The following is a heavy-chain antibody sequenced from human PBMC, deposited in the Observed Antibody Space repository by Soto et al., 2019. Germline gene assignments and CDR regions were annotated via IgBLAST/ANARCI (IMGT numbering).Heavy chain of an antibody. J-gene: IGHJ6*02. CDR2: ISYEGSNT. Sequence: PGGSLRLSCVASGFSFDTYGIHWVRQAPGKGLQWVALISYEGSNTYYADSVRGRFTISRDNSKNTLYLQMNTLRPEDTGVYYCARVTPGNNLYYFSGLDFWGQGTSVTGLL. CDR1: GFSFDTYG. CDR3: ARVTPGNNLYYFSGLDF. D-gene: IGHD1-1*01. V-gene: IGHV3-30-3*01.